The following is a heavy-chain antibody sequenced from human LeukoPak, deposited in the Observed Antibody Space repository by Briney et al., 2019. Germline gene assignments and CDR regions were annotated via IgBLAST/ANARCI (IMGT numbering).Heavy chain of an antibody. J-gene: IGHJ4*02. CDR2: LYYSGST. V-gene: IGHV4-59*01. D-gene: IGHD3-3*01. CDR1: GGSISSYY. Sequence: PSETLSLTCTDPGGSISSYYWSWIRQPPGKGLEWIGYLYYSGSTNYNPSLKSRVTISVDTSKNQFSLKLSSVTAADTAVYYCARGWGYYDFWSGYYGFDYWGQGTLVTVSS. CDR3: ARGWGYYDFWSGYYGFDY.